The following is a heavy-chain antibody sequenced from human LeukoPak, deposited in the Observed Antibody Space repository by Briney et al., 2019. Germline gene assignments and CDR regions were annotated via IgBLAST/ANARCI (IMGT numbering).Heavy chain of an antibody. D-gene: IGHD3-22*01. Sequence: PGGSLRLSCAASGFTFSSYAMSWVRQAPGKGLEWVSAISGSGGSTYYADSVKGRFTISRDNSKNTLYLQMNSLRAEDTAVYYCAKDDSSGYYSWPQPQYYRPFPGEKFDYWGQGTLVTVSS. CDR1: GFTFSSYA. J-gene: IGHJ4*02. V-gene: IGHV3-23*01. CDR2: ISGSGGST. CDR3: AKDDSSGYYSWPQPQYYRPFPGEKFDY.